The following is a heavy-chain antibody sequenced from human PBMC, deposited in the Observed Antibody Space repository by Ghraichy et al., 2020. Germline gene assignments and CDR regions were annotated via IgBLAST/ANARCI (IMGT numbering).Heavy chain of an antibody. D-gene: IGHD4-11*01. Sequence: GGSLRLSCAASGFTVSSNYMSWVRQAPGKGLEWVSVIYSGGSTYYADSVKGRFTISRDNSKNTLYLQMNSLRAEDTAVYYCARGDYNYYYYGMDVWGQGTTVTVSS. V-gene: IGHV3-53*01. J-gene: IGHJ6*02. CDR2: IYSGGST. CDR1: GFTVSSNY. CDR3: ARGDYNYYYYGMDV.